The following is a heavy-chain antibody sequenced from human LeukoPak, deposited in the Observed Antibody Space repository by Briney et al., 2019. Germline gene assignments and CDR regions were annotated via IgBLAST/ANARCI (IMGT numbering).Heavy chain of an antibody. CDR3: ASEGGYKGPFDY. CDR2: INWDGSGT. CDR1: GFVFDDYS. J-gene: IGHJ4*02. V-gene: IGHV3-43*01. Sequence: GGSLRLSCAASGFVFDDYSMHWVRQTPGKGLEVISAINWDGSGTYYAESLKGRFTISRDNGDSTLYLQMNNLRTDDTALYYCASEGGYKGPFDYWGRGTLVTVSS. D-gene: IGHD3-22*01.